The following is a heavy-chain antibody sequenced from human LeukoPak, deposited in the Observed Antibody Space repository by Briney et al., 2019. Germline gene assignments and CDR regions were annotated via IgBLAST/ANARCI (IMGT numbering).Heavy chain of an antibody. V-gene: IGHV4-4*07. Sequence: SETLSLTCTVSGVSISSYYWSWVRQPAGKGLEWIGRISSSGSTDYNPSLKSRVTMSVDTSKNQFSLKLSSVTAADTAVYYCAMVATGTMADYWGQGTLLSVSS. CDR1: GVSISSYY. J-gene: IGHJ4*02. CDR3: AMVATGTMADY. D-gene: IGHD1-1*01. CDR2: ISSSGST.